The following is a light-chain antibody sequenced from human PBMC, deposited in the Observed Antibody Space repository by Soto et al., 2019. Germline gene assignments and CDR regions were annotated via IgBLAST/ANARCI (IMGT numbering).Light chain of an antibody. CDR1: SSNIEGNY. J-gene: IGLJ2*01. CDR2: DNN. V-gene: IGLV1-51*01. CDR3: ETWDSSLSGVV. Sequence: QSVLTQPPSVSAAPGQKVSISCSGSSSNIEGNYVSWYQQLPGAAPKLLIFDNNKRPSGIPDRFSGSKSGTSATLGITGLQTGDEADYYCETWDSSLSGVVFGGGTKLTVL.